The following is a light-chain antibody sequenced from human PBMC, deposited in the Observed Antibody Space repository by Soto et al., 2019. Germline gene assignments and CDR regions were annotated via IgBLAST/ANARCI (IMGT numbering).Light chain of an antibody. CDR1: SSDVGSYNL. CDR2: EVS. J-gene: IGLJ3*02. CDR3: CTCATTTTFNWV. Sequence: QSALTQPASVSGSPGQSITISCTGTSSDVGSYNLVSWYQQHPGKDPKLIIYEVSKRPSGVSNRFSGSKSANTASLTISGLQAEDEADYYCCTCATTTTFNWVFGGWTKLTVL. V-gene: IGLV2-23*02.